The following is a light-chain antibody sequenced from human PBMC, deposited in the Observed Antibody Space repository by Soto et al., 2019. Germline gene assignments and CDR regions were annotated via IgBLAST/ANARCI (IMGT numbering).Light chain of an antibody. J-gene: IGKJ4*01. CDR1: QSVLYSSNNKNY. Sequence: DIVMTQSPDSLAVSLGERATINCKSSQSVLYSSNNKNYLAWYQQKPGQPPKLLIYWASTRESGVPDRFSGSGSGTDFPLTISSLHAEDVAVYYCQQYYSTPFFGGGTKVEIK. CDR3: QQYYSTPF. V-gene: IGKV4-1*01. CDR2: WAS.